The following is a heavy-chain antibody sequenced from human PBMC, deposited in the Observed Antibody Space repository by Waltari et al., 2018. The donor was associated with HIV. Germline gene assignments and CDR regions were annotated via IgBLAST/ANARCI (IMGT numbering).Heavy chain of an antibody. Sequence: QLQLQESGPGLVKPSETLSLTCSVSGDSISSSSYYWGWVRQPPGKGLEWIGSIFYTGSTSYNPARKRRVSISVDTSRNRFSLKRSSVTAADTAVYYCARHGRMGGGTHRRYFDYWGQGTLVTVSS. CDR3: ARHGRMGGGTHRRYFDY. CDR2: IFYTGST. CDR1: GDSISSSSYY. J-gene: IGHJ4*02. D-gene: IGHD3-16*01. V-gene: IGHV4-39*01.